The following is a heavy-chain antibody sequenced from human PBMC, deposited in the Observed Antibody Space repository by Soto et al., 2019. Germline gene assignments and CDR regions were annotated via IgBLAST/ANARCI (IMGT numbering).Heavy chain of an antibody. V-gene: IGHV5-10-1*01. D-gene: IGHD2-2*01. J-gene: IGHJ6*02. CDR1: GYSFTIYW. CDR2: IDPSDSYT. CDR3: ARFXSVVVPAAMLAYYGMDV. Sequence: RGESLKISCMGSGYSFTIYWISWVRQMPGKGLEWMGRIDPSDSYTNYSPSFQGHVTISADKSISTAYLQWSSLKASDTAMYCCARFXSVVVPAAMLAYYGMDVWGQGTTVTVSS.